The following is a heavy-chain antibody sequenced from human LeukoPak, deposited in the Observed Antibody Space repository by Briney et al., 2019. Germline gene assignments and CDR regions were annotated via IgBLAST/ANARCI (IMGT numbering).Heavy chain of an antibody. CDR3: ARDSTPLEYSSGYYPDAFDI. CDR1: GSTFSDYY. CDR2: ISSSGSTI. Sequence: GGSLRLSCAASGSTFSDYYMSWIRRAPGKGLEWVSYISSSGSTIYYADSVKGRFTISRDNAKNSLYLQMNSLRAEDTAVYYCARDSTPLEYSSGYYPDAFDIWGQGTMVTVSS. V-gene: IGHV3-11*01. D-gene: IGHD3-22*01. J-gene: IGHJ3*02.